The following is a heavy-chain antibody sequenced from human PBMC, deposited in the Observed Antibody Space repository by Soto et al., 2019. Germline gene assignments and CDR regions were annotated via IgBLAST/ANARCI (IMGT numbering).Heavy chain of an antibody. D-gene: IGHD6-13*01. CDR3: GRDRGSSGGMVAYYYGMDV. Sequence: QVQLVQSGAEVKKPGASVKVSCKASGYTFTSYGISWVRQAPGQGLEWMGWISAYNGNTNYAQKLQGRVTMTTDTXXNXAXTERRSLRSDDTAVYYCGRDRGSSGGMVAYYYGMDVWGQGTTVTVSS. J-gene: IGHJ6*02. V-gene: IGHV1-18*01. CDR1: GYTFTSYG. CDR2: ISAYNGNT.